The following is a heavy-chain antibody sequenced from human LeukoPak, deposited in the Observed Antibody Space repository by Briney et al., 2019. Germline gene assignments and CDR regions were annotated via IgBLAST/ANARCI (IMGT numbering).Heavy chain of an antibody. CDR3: ARHKSGIVVVRAGYFDL. D-gene: IGHD2-2*01. CDR1: GGSISSSSYY. V-gene: IGHV4-39*01. Sequence: SETLSLTCTVSGGSISSSSYYWGWIRQLPGKGLEWIGSIYYSGSTYYNPSLKSRVTISVDTSKNQFSLKLSSVTAADTAVYYCARHKSGIVVVRAGYFDLWGRGTLVTVSS. CDR2: IYYSGST. J-gene: IGHJ2*01.